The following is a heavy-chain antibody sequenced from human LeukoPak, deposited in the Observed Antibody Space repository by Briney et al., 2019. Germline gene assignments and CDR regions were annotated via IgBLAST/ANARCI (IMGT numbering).Heavy chain of an antibody. CDR1: GGTFSSYT. J-gene: IGHJ3*02. Sequence: SVKVSCKASGGTFSSYTISWVRQAPGQGLEWMGRIIPIFGTANYAQKFQGRVTITTDESTSTAYMELSSLRSEDTAVYYCARDVLGLQWDLNHDAFDIWGQGTMVTVSS. D-gene: IGHD1-26*01. CDR2: IIPIFGTA. CDR3: ARDVLGLQWDLNHDAFDI. V-gene: IGHV1-69*05.